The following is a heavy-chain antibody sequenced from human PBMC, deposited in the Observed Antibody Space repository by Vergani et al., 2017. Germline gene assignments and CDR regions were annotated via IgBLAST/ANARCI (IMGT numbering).Heavy chain of an antibody. CDR3: ARGLIQLGFFDY. CDR1: GFTVSSNY. Sequence: VQLVESGGGLIQPGGSLRLSCAASGFTVSSNYMSWIRQPPGKGLEWIGEINHSGSTNYNPSLKSRVTISVDTSKNQFSLKLSSVTAADTAVYYCARGLIQLGFFDYWGQGTLVTVSS. J-gene: IGHJ4*02. D-gene: IGHD5-18*01. CDR2: INHSGST. V-gene: IGHV4-34*01.